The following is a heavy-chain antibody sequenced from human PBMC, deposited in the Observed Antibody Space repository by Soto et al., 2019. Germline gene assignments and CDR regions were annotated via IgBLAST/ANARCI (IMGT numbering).Heavy chain of an antibody. CDR3: ARMASYCSSTSCYTPYYYYGMDV. CDR1: GYTFTSYA. Sequence: GASVKVSCKASGYTFTSYAMHWVRQAPGQRLEWMGWINAGNGNTKYSQKFQGRVTITRDTSASTAYMELSSLRSEDTAVYYCARMASYCSSTSCYTPYYYYGMDVWGQGTTVTVSS. V-gene: IGHV1-3*01. CDR2: INAGNGNT. D-gene: IGHD2-2*02. J-gene: IGHJ6*02.